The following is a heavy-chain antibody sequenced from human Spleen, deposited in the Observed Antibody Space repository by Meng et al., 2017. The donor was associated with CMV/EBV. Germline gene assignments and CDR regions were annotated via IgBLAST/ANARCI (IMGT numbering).Heavy chain of an antibody. CDR3: AHFGDKEYFQD. V-gene: IGHV3-15*01. CDR2: IKSKTAGGTA. J-gene: IGHJ1*01. D-gene: IGHD4-17*01. Sequence: VQLGGSGGGEVQHGGSLRLSCAASGINFRNAWMSWVRQAQGKGPEWVGRIKSKTAGGTAEYAAPVKGRFTISRDDSKDTLYLQMNSLTTDDTAVYYCAHFGDKEYFQDWGQGTLVTVSS. CDR1: GINFRNAW.